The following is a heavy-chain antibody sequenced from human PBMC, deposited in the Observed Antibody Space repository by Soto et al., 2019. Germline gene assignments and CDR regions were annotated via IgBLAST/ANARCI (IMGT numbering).Heavy chain of an antibody. CDR1: GGSISSGGYS. CDR2: IYHSGST. J-gene: IGHJ4*02. Sequence: QLQLQESGSGLVKPSQTLSLTCAVSGGSISSGGYSCNWIRQPPGKGLEWIGYIYHSGSTYYNPSPKSRITISVDKSQKPFSPKLSSVTAADTAVYLWARGNNTVTTVDFWGQGTLVTVSS. D-gene: IGHD4-17*01. CDR3: ARGNNTVTTVDF. V-gene: IGHV4-30-2*01.